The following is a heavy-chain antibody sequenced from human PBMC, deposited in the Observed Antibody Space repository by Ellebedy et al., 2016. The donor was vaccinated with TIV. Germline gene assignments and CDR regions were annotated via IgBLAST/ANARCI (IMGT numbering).Heavy chain of an antibody. CDR1: GFIFSSFA. D-gene: IGHD6-13*01. V-gene: IGHV3-23*01. CDR2: IGGSGSRA. J-gene: IGHJ4*02. Sequence: PGGSLRLSCDASGFIFSSFAMSWVRQAPGKGLEWVSAIGGSGSRAYYADSVNGRFTISRDNHRSMMYLQMNSLRTEDTAVYYCVKVTAWYSSSCYFAEWGQGTLVTVSS. CDR3: VKVTAWYSSSCYFAE.